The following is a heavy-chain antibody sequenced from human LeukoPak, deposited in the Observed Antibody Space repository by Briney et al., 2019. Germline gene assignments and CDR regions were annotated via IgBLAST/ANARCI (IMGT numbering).Heavy chain of an antibody. CDR3: AKDLQGSSWYSPDY. V-gene: IGHV3-23*01. CDR1: GFTFSGYA. J-gene: IGHJ4*02. CDR2: ISGSGGST. Sequence: GGSLRLSCAASGFTFSGYAMTWVRQGPGKGLEWVSIISGSGGSTYYADSVKGRFTISRDNSKNTLYLQTNSLRAEDTAVYYCAKDLQGSSWYSPDYWGQGTLVTVSS. D-gene: IGHD6-13*01.